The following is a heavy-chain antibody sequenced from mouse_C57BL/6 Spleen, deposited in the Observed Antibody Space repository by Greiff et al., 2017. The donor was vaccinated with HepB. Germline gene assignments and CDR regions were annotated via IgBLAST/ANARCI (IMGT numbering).Heavy chain of an antibody. CDR3: AREDDYDVAWFAY. CDR1: GYAFSSSW. Sequence: QVQLKESGPELVKPGASVKISCKASGYAFSSSWMNWVKQRPGKGLEWIGRIYPGDGDTNYNGKFKGKATLTADKSSSTAYMQLSSLTSEDSAVYFCAREDDYDVAWFAYWGQGTLVTVSA. V-gene: IGHV1-82*01. CDR2: IYPGDGDT. D-gene: IGHD2-4*01. J-gene: IGHJ3*01.